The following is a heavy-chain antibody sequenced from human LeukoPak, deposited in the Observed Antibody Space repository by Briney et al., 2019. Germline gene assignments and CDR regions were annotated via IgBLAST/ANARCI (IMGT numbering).Heavy chain of an antibody. CDR2: IYTSGST. V-gene: IGHV4-4*09. CDR3: GGSGSYYRWGFDY. D-gene: IGHD3-10*01. CDR1: GGSFSGYY. Sequence: PSETLSLTCAVYGGSFSGYYWSWLRQPPGKGLEWIGYIYTSGSTKYNPSLKSRVTISGDTSKNQFSLKLSSVTAADTAVYYCGGSGSYYRWGFDYWGQGTLVTVSS. J-gene: IGHJ4*02.